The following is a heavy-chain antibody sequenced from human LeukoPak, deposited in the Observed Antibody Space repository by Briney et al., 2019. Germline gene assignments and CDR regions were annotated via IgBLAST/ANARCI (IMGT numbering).Heavy chain of an antibody. J-gene: IGHJ4*02. CDR1: GGSISSYY. Sequence: SETLSLTCTVSGGSISSYYWSWIRQPPGKGLEWIGYSYYSGSTNYNPSLKSRVTISVDTSKNQFSLKLSSVTAADTAVYYCARALWVFDYWGQGTLVTVSS. V-gene: IGHV4-59*01. D-gene: IGHD2/OR15-2a*01. CDR3: ARALWVFDY. CDR2: SYYSGST.